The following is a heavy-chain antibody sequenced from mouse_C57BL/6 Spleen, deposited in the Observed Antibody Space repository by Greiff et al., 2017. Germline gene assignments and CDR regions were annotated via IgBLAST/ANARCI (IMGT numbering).Heavy chain of an antibody. CDR3: ARGVTTGLFDY. CDR2: ISSGSSTI. CDR1: GFTFSDYG. V-gene: IGHV5-17*01. D-gene: IGHD1-1*01. Sequence: EVMLVESGGGLVKPGGSLKLSCAASGFTFSDYGMHWVRQAPEKGLEWVAYISSGSSTIYYADTVKGRFTISRDNAKNTLFLQMTRLRSEDTAMYYCARGVTTGLFDYWGQGTTLTVSS. J-gene: IGHJ2*01.